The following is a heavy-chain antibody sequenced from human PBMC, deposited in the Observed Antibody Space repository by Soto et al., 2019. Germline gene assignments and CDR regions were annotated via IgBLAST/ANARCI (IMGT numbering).Heavy chain of an antibody. J-gene: IGHJ4*02. CDR2: ISSSSSTI. CDR1: GFTFSSYS. CDR3: ARVPVVVVPAAMDYFDY. V-gene: IGHV3-48*01. Sequence: GGSLRLSCAASGFTFSSYSMNWVRQAPGKGLEWVSYISSSSSTIYYADSVKGRFTISRDNAKNSLYLQMNSLRAEDTAVYYCARVPVVVVPAAMDYFDYWGQGTLVTVSS. D-gene: IGHD2-2*01.